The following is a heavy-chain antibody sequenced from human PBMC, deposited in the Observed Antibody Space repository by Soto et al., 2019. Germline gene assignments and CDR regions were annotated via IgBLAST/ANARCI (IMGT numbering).Heavy chain of an antibody. Sequence: QVQLVESGGGVVQPARSLRLSCAASGFPFSSYGMHWVRQAPGKGLEWVAFISYDGSTQYYVDSVKGRFTISRDNSKNTLYLQMNSLRVEDTAVYYCAKDRQGMDVWGQGTTVIVSS. J-gene: IGHJ6*02. CDR2: ISYDGSTQ. CDR1: GFPFSSYG. V-gene: IGHV3-30*18. CDR3: AKDRQGMDV.